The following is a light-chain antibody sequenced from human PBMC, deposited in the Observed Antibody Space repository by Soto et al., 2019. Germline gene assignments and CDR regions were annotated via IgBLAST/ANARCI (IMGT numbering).Light chain of an antibody. CDR1: HSVSSN. J-gene: IGKJ1*01. CDR3: QQYADWPRT. CDR2: GAS. Sequence: IVLPQSPATLSVSPGERATLSCMASHSVSSNLAWYQQKPGQAPRLLIYGASTRATGIPARFSGSGSGTEFTLTISSLQSGDFAVYYCQQYADWPRTFGQGTKVDIK. V-gene: IGKV3-15*01.